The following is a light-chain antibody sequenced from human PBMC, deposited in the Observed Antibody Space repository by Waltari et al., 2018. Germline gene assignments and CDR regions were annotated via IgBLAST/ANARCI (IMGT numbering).Light chain of an antibody. CDR2: EGT. CDR1: TRRVWTYNL. CDR3: CSYVSNTYV. J-gene: IGLJ1*01. Sequence: QSALTQPPSVPGSPGQPITISCTGNTRRVWTYNLVSWYQQPPGKAPKLIIFEGTKRPSGVSNRFFASKSGNTASLTISGLQADDEADYHCCSYVSNTYVFGTGTKVTVL. V-gene: IGLV2-23*01.